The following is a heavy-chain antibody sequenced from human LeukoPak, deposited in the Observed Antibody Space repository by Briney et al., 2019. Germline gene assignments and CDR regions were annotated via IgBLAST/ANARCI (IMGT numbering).Heavy chain of an antibody. CDR3: AKRGVVIRVILVGFHKEAYYFDS. CDR1: GITLSNYG. V-gene: IGHV3-23*01. Sequence: PGGSLRVSCAVSGITLSNYGMSWVRQAPGKGLEWVAGISGSGGRTNYADSVKGRFTISRDNPKNTLYLQMNSLRVEDTAVYFCAKRGVVIRVILVGFHKEAYYFDSWGQGALVTVSS. CDR2: ISGSGGRT. D-gene: IGHD3-22*01. J-gene: IGHJ4*02.